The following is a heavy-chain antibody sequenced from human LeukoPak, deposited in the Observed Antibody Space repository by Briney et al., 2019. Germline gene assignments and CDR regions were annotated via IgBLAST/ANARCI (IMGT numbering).Heavy chain of an antibody. V-gene: IGHV3-21*01. CDR1: GFTFSSYS. J-gene: IGHJ4*02. CDR2: ISSSSSYI. CDR3: ASIDLGYCSGGSCFSDDY. Sequence: GGSLRLSCAASGFTFSSYSMNWVRQAPGKGLEWVSSISSSSSYIYYADSVKGRFTISRDNAKNSLYLQMDSLRAEDTAVYYCASIDLGYCSGGSCFSDDYWGQGTLVTVSS. D-gene: IGHD2-15*01.